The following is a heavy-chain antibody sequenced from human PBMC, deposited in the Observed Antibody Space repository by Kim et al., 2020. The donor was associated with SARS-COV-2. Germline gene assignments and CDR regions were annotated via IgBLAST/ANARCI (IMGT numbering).Heavy chain of an antibody. Sequence: ASVKVSCKASGYTFTSYGISWVRQAPGQGLEWMGWISAYNGNTNYAQKLQGRVTMTTDTSTSTAYMELRSLRSDDTAVYYCARDGDYGDAETYYYYGMDVWGQGTTVTVSS. CDR1: GYTFTSYG. D-gene: IGHD4-17*01. V-gene: IGHV1-18*01. CDR2: ISAYNGNT. J-gene: IGHJ6*02. CDR3: ARDGDYGDAETYYYYGMDV.